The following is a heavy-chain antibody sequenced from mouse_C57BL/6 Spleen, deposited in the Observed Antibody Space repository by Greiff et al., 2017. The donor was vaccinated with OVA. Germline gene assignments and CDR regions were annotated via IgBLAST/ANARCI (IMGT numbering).Heavy chain of an antibody. J-gene: IGHJ3*01. Sequence: QVQLQQSGAELVRPGTSVKVSCKASGYAFTNYLIEWVKQRPGQGLEWIGVINPGSGGTNYTEKFKGKATLTADKSSSTAYMQLSSLTSEDSAVYFCAREGYDGYYFAYWGQGTLVTVSA. CDR1: GYAFTNYL. D-gene: IGHD2-3*01. CDR2: INPGSGGT. V-gene: IGHV1-54*01. CDR3: AREGYDGYYFAY.